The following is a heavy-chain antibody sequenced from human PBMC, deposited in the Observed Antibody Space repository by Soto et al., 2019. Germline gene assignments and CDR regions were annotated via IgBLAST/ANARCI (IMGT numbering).Heavy chain of an antibody. CDR2: INPSGGST. J-gene: IGHJ4*02. CDR3: AIEYYDYTVPVD. D-gene: IGHD3-3*01. CDR1: GYTFTSYY. Sequence: ASVKVYCKASGYTFTSYYMHWVRQAPGQGLEWMGIINPSGGSTSYAQKFQGRVTMTRDTSTSTVYMELSRLRSDDTAVYYCAIEYYDYTVPVDWCQGTLVTVDS. V-gene: IGHV1-46*01.